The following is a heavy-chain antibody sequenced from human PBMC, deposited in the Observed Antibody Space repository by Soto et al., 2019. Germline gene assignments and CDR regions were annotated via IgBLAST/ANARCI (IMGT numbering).Heavy chain of an antibody. V-gene: IGHV3-23*01. Sequence: GGTLSLSCAASGFTFSSYAMSWVRQAPGKGLEWVSAISGSGSSTYYADPVQGRFTISRDNSKNKLYLQMNSLRAEEKAVYYCCSPQTTVTIFDYWGQGTLVTVSS. CDR1: GFTFSSYA. J-gene: IGHJ4*02. D-gene: IGHD4-17*01. CDR2: ISGSGSST. CDR3: CSPQTTVTIFDY.